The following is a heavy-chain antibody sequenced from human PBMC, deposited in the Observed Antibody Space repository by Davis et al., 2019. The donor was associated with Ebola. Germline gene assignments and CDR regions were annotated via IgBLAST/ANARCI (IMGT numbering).Heavy chain of an antibody. CDR3: AKDKGETRGYPIFDY. Sequence: PGGSLRLSCAASGFTFSSYAMSWVRQAPGKGLEWVSLIKGGGYETYYTDSVQGRFTVSRDNSKNTLYLQINSLTAEDTAVYYCAKDKGETRGYPIFDYWGRGTLVTVSS. D-gene: IGHD3-22*01. CDR2: IKGGGYET. V-gene: IGHV3-23*01. CDR1: GFTFSSYA. J-gene: IGHJ4*02.